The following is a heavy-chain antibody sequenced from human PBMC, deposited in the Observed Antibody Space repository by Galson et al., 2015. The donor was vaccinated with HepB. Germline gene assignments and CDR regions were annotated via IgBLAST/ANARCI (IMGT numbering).Heavy chain of an antibody. CDR1: XGTFNKDA. D-gene: IGHD2-2*01. CDR2: IIPILGTV. CDR3: ARDLPDATYHYYYYMDV. Sequence: SVKXXXKAXXGTFNKDAITWVRQXPGQGLEWMGGIIPILGTVNYAQKFQGRVTITADESTGTAYMDLRSLRSEDTAVYYCARDLPDATYHYYYYMDVWGKGTTVTVXX. V-gene: IGHV1-69*13. J-gene: IGHJ6*03.